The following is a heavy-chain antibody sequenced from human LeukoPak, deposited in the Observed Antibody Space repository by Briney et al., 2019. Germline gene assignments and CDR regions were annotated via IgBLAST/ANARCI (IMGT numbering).Heavy chain of an antibody. Sequence: PSETLSLTCSVSGGSISSSTYYWGWIRQPPGKGLEWIGYIYYSGSTYYNPSLKSRVTISVDTSKNQFSLKLSSVTAADTAVYYCARGPYDSSGYYFGDFDYWGQGTLVTVSS. J-gene: IGHJ4*02. CDR2: IYYSGST. D-gene: IGHD3-22*01. CDR1: GGSISSSTYY. CDR3: ARGPYDSSGYYFGDFDY. V-gene: IGHV4-31*03.